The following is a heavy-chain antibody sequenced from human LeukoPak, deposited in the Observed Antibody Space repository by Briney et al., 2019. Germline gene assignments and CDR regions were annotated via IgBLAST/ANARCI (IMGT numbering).Heavy chain of an antibody. CDR3: AREKRKSYYYDSSGFDAFDI. Sequence: SVKVSCKASGGTFSSYAISWVRQAPGQGLEWMGRIIPIFGTANYAQKFQGRVTITTDESTSTAYMELSSLRSEDTAVYYCAREKRKSYYYDSSGFDAFDIWGQGTMVTVSS. CDR1: GGTFSSYA. CDR2: IIPIFGTA. V-gene: IGHV1-69*05. J-gene: IGHJ3*02. D-gene: IGHD3-22*01.